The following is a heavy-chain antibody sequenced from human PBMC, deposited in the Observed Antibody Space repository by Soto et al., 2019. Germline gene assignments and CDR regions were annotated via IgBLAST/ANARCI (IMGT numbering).Heavy chain of an antibody. CDR1: GYTFTSYG. V-gene: IGHV1-18*01. J-gene: IGHJ6*02. D-gene: IGHD3-16*01. CDR2: ISAYNGNT. Sequence: ASVKVSCKASGYTFTSYGISWGRQAPGQGLEWMGWISAYNGNTNYAQKLQGRVTMTTDTSTSTAYMELRSLRSDDTAVYYCARDGVITFGGVRRYGMDVWGQGTTVTVSS. CDR3: ARDGVITFGGVRRYGMDV.